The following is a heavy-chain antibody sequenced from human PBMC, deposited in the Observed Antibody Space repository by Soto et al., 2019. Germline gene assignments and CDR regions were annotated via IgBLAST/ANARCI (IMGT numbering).Heavy chain of an antibody. J-gene: IGHJ4*02. CDR1: WSTVSNVW. Sequence: GSLRHSWAASWSTVSNVWVSWVRQAPGKGLEWVGYINHLETTFYNPSFESRLTLSIDRAKNQFSLKLHSMSAADRAVYFCARGGGSDSFDYWGQGILVTVSS. D-gene: IGHD1-26*01. CDR3: ARGGGSDSFDY. V-gene: IGHV4-4*01. CDR2: INHLETT.